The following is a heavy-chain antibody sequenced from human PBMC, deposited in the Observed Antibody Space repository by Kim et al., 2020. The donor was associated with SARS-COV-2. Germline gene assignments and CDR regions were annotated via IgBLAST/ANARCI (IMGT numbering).Heavy chain of an antibody. J-gene: IGHJ4*02. CDR3: ARGGAAAGPRVLLSTKFDY. V-gene: IGHV4-34*01. CDR2: INHSGST. D-gene: IGHD6-13*01. CDR1: GGSFSGYY. Sequence: SETLSLTCAVYGGSFSGYYWSWIRQPPGKGLEWIGEINHSGSTNYNPSLKSRVTISVDTSKNQFSLKLSSVTAADTAVYYCARGGAAAGPRVLLSTKFDYWGQGTLVTVSS.